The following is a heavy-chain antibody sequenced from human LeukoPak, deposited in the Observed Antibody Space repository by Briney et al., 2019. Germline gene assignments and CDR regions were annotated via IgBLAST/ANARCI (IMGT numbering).Heavy chain of an antibody. CDR1: GFSFSAYA. D-gene: IGHD3-22*01. CDR2: ISGSGGST. CDR3: AKGGTMIDDGMDV. J-gene: IGHJ6*02. Sequence: GGSLTLSCAASGFSFSAYAMHWVRQAPGKGLEWVSAISGSGGSTYYADSVKGRFTISRDNSKNTLYLQMNSLRAEDTAVYYCAKGGTMIDDGMDVWGQGTTVTVSS. V-gene: IGHV3-23*01.